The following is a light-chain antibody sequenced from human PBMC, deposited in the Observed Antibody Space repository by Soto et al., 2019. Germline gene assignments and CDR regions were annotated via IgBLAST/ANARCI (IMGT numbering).Light chain of an antibody. CDR2: GAS. CDR3: QQYGSSPLT. V-gene: IGKV3-20*01. Sequence: EIALTQSPGTLSLSPGERATLSCRASQSVSSSYLAWYQQTPGQAPRLLIYGASSRATGIPDMFSGSGSGTDFTLTISRLEPEDFAVYYCQQYGSSPLTFGQGTKVEI. CDR1: QSVSSSY. J-gene: IGKJ1*01.